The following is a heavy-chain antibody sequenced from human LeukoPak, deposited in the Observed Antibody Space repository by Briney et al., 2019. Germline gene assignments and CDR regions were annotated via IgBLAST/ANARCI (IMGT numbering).Heavy chain of an antibody. J-gene: IGHJ6*02. CDR3: ARDITIFGVVTPDNYGMDV. D-gene: IGHD3-3*01. CDR2: IIPIFGTA. CDR1: GGTFSSYA. Sequence: GASVKVSCKASGGTFSSYAISWVRQAPGQGLEWMGGIIPIFGTANYAQKFQGRVTITADESTSTAYMELSSLRSEDTAVYYCARDITIFGVVTPDNYGMDVWGQGTTVTVSS. V-gene: IGHV1-69*13.